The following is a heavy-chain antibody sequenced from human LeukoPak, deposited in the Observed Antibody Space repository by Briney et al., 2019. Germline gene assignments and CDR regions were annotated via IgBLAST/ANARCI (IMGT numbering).Heavy chain of an antibody. Sequence: ASVTVSCKASGYTFTSYYMHWVRQAPGQGLEWMGIINPSGGSTSYAQKFQGRVTMTRDTSTSTVYIELSSLRSEDTAVYYCARDYDFWSGYYTALFDYWGQGTLVTVSS. CDR3: ARDYDFWSGYYTALFDY. CDR1: GYTFTSYY. D-gene: IGHD3-3*01. J-gene: IGHJ4*02. CDR2: INPSGGST. V-gene: IGHV1-46*01.